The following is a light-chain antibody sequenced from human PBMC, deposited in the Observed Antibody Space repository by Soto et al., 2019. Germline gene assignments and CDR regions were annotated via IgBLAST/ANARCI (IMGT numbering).Light chain of an antibody. CDR2: EIS. Sequence: DIVMTQAPLSSAVALGQPASISCRSSQSLVHVNGKTYLSWFQQRPGHPPRLLIYEISNRFSGVTERFSGSGAGTDFTLKISRVEAEDVGVYYCAQATQFPHTFGQGTKLEI. CDR3: AQATQFPHT. CDR1: QSLVHVNGKTY. J-gene: IGKJ2*01. V-gene: IGKV2-24*01.